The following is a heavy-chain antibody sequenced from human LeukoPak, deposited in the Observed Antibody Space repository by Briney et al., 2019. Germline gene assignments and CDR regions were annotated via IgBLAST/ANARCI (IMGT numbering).Heavy chain of an antibody. V-gene: IGHV4-59*12. CDR2: IYYSGST. J-gene: IGHJ5*02. CDR3: ARRIQLWLRSNWFDP. D-gene: IGHD5-18*01. CDR1: GGSISSYY. Sequence: SETLSLTCTVSGGSISSYYWSWIRQPPGKGLEWIGYIYYSGSTNYNPSLKSRVTISVDTSKNQFSLKLSSVTAADTAVYYCARRIQLWLRSNWFDPWGQGTLVTVSS.